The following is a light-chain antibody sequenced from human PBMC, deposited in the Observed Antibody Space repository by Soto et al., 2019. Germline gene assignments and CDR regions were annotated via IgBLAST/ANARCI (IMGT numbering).Light chain of an antibody. J-gene: IGLJ1*01. CDR2: GNS. V-gene: IGLV1-40*01. Sequence: QSVLTQPPSVSGAPGQRVTISCTGSSSNIGAGFDVHWYQQLPGTAPKLLVYGNSNRPSGVPDRFSGSKSGTSASLAVTGLQAEDDADYSCQSYDSSLTAYVFGTGTKVTVL. CDR1: SSNIGAGFD. CDR3: QSYDSSLTAYV.